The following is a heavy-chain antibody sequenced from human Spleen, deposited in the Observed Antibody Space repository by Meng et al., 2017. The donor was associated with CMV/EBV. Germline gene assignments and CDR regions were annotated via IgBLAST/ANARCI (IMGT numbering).Heavy chain of an antibody. CDR2: IYSGGSI. CDR3: ARGYSDYGYFDY. J-gene: IGHJ4*02. D-gene: IGHD5-12*01. V-gene: IGHV3-53*01. Sequence: LSLTCAASGFTFSSYSMNWVRQAPGKGLEWVSVIYSGGSIYYADSVKGRFTISRDNSKNTLCLQMNSLRVEDTAVYYCARGYSDYGYFDYWGQGTLVTVSS. CDR1: GFTFSSYS.